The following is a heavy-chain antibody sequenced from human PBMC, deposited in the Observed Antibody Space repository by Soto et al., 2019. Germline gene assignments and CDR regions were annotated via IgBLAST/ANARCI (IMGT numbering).Heavy chain of an antibody. V-gene: IGHV3-53*01. D-gene: IGHD1-26*01. CDR1: GFNFDNSY. CDR2: LYSGGKS. J-gene: IGHJ4*02. Sequence: GGSLRLSCAASGFNFDNSYMSWVRQAPDKGLEWVAILYSGGKSYYAESVRGRFTITRDISKNTLYLQMNNLKPDDTAIYYCTRGPRADSSGTGAHWGQGTPVTVSS. CDR3: TRGPRADSSGTGAH.